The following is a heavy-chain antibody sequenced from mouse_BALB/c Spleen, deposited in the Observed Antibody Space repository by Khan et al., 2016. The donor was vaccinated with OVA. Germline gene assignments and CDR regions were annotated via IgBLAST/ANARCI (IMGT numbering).Heavy chain of an antibody. Sequence: QVQLKQSGAELARPGASVKMSCKASGYTFTGYSMHWINQRPGQGLEWIGYISPSNAYTNYNQKFKDKATLTADKSSSTAYMQLSSLTSEDSAVPNCARDFQCDGSGGALDYWGQGTSVTVSS. CDR1: GYTFTGYS. V-gene: IGHV1-4*01. J-gene: IGHJ4*01. CDR3: ARDFQCDGSGGALDY. CDR2: ISPSNAYT. D-gene: IGHD1-1*01.